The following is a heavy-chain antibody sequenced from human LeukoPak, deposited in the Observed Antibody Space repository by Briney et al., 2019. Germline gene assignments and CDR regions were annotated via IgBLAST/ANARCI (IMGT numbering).Heavy chain of an antibody. J-gene: IGHJ4*02. CDR2: IYNSGGT. CDR3: ARRTAHSDSSGFYPRLDY. CDR1: GDSISSYY. V-gene: IGHV4-59*08. Sequence: PSETLSLTCTVSGDSISSYYWSWIRQPPGKGLEWIGYIYNSGGTNYNPSLKSRVTISVDTSKNQVSPKLSSVTAADTAVYYCARRTAHSDSSGFYPRLDYWGQGALVTVSS. D-gene: IGHD3-22*01.